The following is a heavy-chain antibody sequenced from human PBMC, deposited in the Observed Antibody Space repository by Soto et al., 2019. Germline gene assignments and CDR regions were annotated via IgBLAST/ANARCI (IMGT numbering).Heavy chain of an antibody. J-gene: IGHJ4*02. V-gene: IGHV3-23*01. D-gene: IGHD1-26*01. CDR3: ARSGSYSWLPY. CDR2: INPSGSNS. Sequence: GGSLRLSCAASGFTFSNYALSWVRQAPGRGLEWVSSINPSGSNSYYADSVNGRFTLSRDNSKNTVYLQMNSLKAEDTALYYCARSGSYSWLPYWGQGTLVTVSS. CDR1: GFTFSNYA.